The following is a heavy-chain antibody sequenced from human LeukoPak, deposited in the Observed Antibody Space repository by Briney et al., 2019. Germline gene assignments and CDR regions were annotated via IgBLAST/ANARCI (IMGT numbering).Heavy chain of an antibody. Sequence: SETLSLTCTVSGGSISSYYWSWIRQPPGKGLEWIGYIYYSGSTNYNPSLKSRVTISVDTSKNQFSLKLSSVTAADTAVYYCARDAEMAEFDYWGQGTLVTVSS. J-gene: IGHJ4*02. V-gene: IGHV4-59*01. D-gene: IGHD5-24*01. CDR2: IYYSGST. CDR1: GGSISSYY. CDR3: ARDAEMAEFDY.